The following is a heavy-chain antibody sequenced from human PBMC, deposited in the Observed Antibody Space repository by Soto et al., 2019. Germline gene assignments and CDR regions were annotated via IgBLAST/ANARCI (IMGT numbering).Heavy chain of an antibody. CDR3: ARGRFLDF. V-gene: IGHV4-30-4*01. CDR2: VYYSGST. CDR1: GASISDGNYY. Sequence: SETLSLTCSVSGASISDGNYYWTCIRQSPARGLEWIGYVYYSGSTYYNPSLQSRVTISADTSNNYYSLKLNSVTVADTAVYFCARGRFLDFWGQGILVTVSS. D-gene: IGHD3-3*01. J-gene: IGHJ4*02.